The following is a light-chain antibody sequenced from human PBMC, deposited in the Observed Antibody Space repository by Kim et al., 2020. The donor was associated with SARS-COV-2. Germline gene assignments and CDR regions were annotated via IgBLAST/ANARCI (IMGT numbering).Light chain of an antibody. CDR1: NIGRKG. Sequence: PGKTATLAWRGDNIGRKGGIWYQQKPDPGHVLVIYHDSDRPPGIPERFSGSSSGNAATLTIRRVEAGDEADYYCHVWDSSSDHPVFGGGTKLTVL. CDR2: HDS. V-gene: IGLV3-21*04. CDR3: HVWDSSSDHPV. J-gene: IGLJ3*02.